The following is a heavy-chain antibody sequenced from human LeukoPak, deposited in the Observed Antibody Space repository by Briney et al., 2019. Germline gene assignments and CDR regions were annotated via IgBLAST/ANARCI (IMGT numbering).Heavy chain of an antibody. CDR1: GFTFSRYW. D-gene: IGHD3-3*01. J-gene: IGHJ3*02. CDR2: IKEDGGEK. Sequence: PGGSLRLSCAASGFTFSRYWMTWFRQAPGKGLEWVANIKEDGGEKYYVASVRCRFTISRDNAKSSLYLQMNSLRAEDTAVYYCAREGILRVFDIWGQGTMVTVSS. V-gene: IGHV3-7*01. CDR3: AREGILRVFDI.